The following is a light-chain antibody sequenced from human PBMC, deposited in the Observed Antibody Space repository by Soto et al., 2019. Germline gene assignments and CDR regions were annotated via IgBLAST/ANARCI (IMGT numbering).Light chain of an antibody. V-gene: IGKV3-20*01. CDR2: GAS. CDR3: QHYVTSLTT. J-gene: IGKJ1*01. Sequence: EIVLTQSPGTLSLSPGERATRSCRASQSVSSSYLAWYQQKPGQAPRLLIFGASIRVTGIPDRFIGSGSGTDFTLTISRLEPEDFAVYYCQHYVTSLTTFGQGTKVDIK. CDR1: QSVSSSY.